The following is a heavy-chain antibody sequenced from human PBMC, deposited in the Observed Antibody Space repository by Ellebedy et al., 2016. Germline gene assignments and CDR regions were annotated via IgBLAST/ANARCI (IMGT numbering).Heavy chain of an antibody. Sequence: GGSLRLSCAASGFVLSNYNMYWVRQAPGKGLQWVSVISHDGSSPYYTDSVKGRFTISSDESKNTVFLQMNSLRAEDTATYYCARDLGGFLGFDSWGQGTVVTVSS. CDR1: GFVLSNYN. J-gene: IGHJ4*02. CDR2: ISHDGSSP. CDR3: ARDLGGFLGFDS. V-gene: IGHV3-30-3*01. D-gene: IGHD3-16*02.